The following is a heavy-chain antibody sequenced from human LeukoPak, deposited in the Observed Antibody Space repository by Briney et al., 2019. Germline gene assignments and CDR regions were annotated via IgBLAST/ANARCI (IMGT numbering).Heavy chain of an antibody. CDR3: ARDLRSPSDTNIAIDY. J-gene: IGHJ4*02. CDR2: INSDGSST. V-gene: IGHV3-74*01. Sequence: PGGSLRLSCAASGFTFSSYWMHWVRQTPGKGLVWVSRINSDGSSTVSADSVKGRFTISRDNAMNTLYLQMNSPRAEDTAVYYCARDLRSPSDTNIAIDYWGQGTLVTVSS. CDR1: GFTFSSYW.